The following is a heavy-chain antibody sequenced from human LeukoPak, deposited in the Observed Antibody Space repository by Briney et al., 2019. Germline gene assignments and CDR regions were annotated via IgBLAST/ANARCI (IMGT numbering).Heavy chain of an antibody. CDR2: TYYSGST. CDR3: ARFSAYYYGSGSYYYFDY. CDR1: GVSISTSIYY. V-gene: IGHV4-39*01. Sequence: SETLSLTCTVSGVSISTSIYYWGWIRQPPGKGLEWIGNTYYSGSTYYNPSLKSRVTISVDTSKNQFSLRLSSVTAADTAVYYCARFSAYYYGSGSYYYFDYWGQGTLVTVSS. D-gene: IGHD3-10*01. J-gene: IGHJ4*02.